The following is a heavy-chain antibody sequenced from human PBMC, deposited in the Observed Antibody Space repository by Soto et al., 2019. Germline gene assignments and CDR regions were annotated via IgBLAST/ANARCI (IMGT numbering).Heavy chain of an antibody. Sequence: GGPLRLSCAASGFTFSSYGMHWVRQAPGKGLEWVAVIWYDGSNKYYADSVKGRFTISRDNSKNTLYLQMNSLRAEDTAVYYCARAPIIAAAGIAPLNYWGQGTLVTVSS. CDR1: GFTFSSYG. D-gene: IGHD6-13*01. J-gene: IGHJ4*01. CDR2: IWYDGSNK. CDR3: ARAPIIAAAGIAPLNY. V-gene: IGHV3-33*01.